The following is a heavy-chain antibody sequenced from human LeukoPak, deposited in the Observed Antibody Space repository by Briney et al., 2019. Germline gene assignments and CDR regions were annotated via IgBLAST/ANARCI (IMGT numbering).Heavy chain of an antibody. V-gene: IGHV3-30*04. CDR1: GFTFSSYA. CDR2: ISYDGSNK. CDR3: ARVECSGGSCYSDY. Sequence: GRSLRLSCAASGFTFSSYAMHWVRQAPGKGLEWVAVISYDGSNKYYADSVKGRFTISRDNSKNTLYLQMSSLRAEDTAVYYCARVECSGGSCYSDYWGQGTLVTVSS. D-gene: IGHD2-15*01. J-gene: IGHJ4*02.